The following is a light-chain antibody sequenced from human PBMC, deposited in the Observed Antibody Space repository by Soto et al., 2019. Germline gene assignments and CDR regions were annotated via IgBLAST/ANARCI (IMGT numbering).Light chain of an antibody. CDR3: QAWDCSGCV. CDR2: QDT. J-gene: IGLJ1*01. CDR1: KLGDRY. V-gene: IGLV3-1*01. Sequence: SYELTQPPSVSVSPGQTASITCSGDKLGDRYASWYQQKPGQSPVLVIYQDTRRPSGIPERFSGSNSGNTATLTISGTQAMDEADYYCQAWDCSGCVFGTGTKLTVL.